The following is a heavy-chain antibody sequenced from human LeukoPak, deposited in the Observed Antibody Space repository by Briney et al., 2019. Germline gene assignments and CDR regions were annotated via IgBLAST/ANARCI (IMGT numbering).Heavy chain of an antibody. CDR2: INHSGST. V-gene: IGHV4-34*01. J-gene: IGHJ4*02. CDR3: ATLLRGSDNLDY. CDR1: GGSFSGYY. D-gene: IGHD2-15*01. Sequence: SETLSLTCAVYGGSFSGYYWSWIRQPPGKGLEWIGEINHSGSTNYNPSLMSRVTISVDTSKNQFSLKLSSVTAADTAVYYCATLLRGSDNLDYWGQGTLVTVSS.